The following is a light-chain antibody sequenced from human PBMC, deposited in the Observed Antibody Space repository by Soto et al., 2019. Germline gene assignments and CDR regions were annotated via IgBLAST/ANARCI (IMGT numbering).Light chain of an antibody. CDR3: QQYGSSPPIT. CDR1: HIFVRNY. V-gene: IGKV3-20*01. Sequence: EIVLTQSPGTLSLSPGERATLSCSASHIFVRNYLAWYQQKPGQAPRLLIYGASSRATGIPDRFSGSGSGTDFTLTISRLEPEDFAVYYCQQYGSSPPITFGQGTRLEIK. CDR2: GAS. J-gene: IGKJ5*01.